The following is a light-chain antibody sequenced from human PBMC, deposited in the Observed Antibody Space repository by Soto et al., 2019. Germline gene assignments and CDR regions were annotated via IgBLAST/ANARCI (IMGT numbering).Light chain of an antibody. V-gene: IGLV2-14*01. CDR2: DVY. J-gene: IGLJ1*01. CDR3: SSYTTSSSYV. Sequence: QSARTQPAWVSVSPGQSITISCTGTSSDVGGFNYVSWYQQHPGKAPKLLIFDVYSRPSGISNRFSGSKSGNTASLTISGLQAEDEADYYCSSYTTSSSYVFGAGTKVTVL. CDR1: SSDVGGFNY.